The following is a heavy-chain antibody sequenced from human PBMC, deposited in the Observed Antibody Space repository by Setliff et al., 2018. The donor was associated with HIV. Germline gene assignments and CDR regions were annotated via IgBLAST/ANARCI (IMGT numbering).Heavy chain of an antibody. D-gene: IGHD4-4*01. Sequence: SETLSLTCTVSGGSISSGSYYWSWIRQPAGKGLEWIGRIYTSGSTNYKPSLKSRVTISADTSKDQFSLKMNSVTAADTAVYYCARDGYSRGCAFDIWGQGTMVTVSS. V-gene: IGHV4-61*02. CDR2: IYTSGST. CDR1: GGSISSGSYY. J-gene: IGHJ3*02. CDR3: ARDGYSRGCAFDI.